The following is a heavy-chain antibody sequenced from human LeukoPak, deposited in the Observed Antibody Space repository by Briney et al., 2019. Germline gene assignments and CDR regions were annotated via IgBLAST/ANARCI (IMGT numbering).Heavy chain of an antibody. V-gene: IGHV3-21*01. CDR3: ARDGGRMDV. D-gene: IGHD6-25*01. CDR1: GFTFSSYS. J-gene: IGHJ6*02. CDR2: ISSSSSYI. Sequence: PGGSLRLSCAPSGFTFSSYSMNWVRQAPGMGLEWVSTISSSSSYIYYADSVKGRFTMSRDNAKNSLYLQMNSLRAEDTAVYYCARDGGRMDVWGQGTTVTVSS.